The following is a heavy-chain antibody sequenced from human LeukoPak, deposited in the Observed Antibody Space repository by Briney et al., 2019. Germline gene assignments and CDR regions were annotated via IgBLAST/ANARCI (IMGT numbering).Heavy chain of an antibody. CDR2: ISAYNGNT. V-gene: IGHV1-18*01. J-gene: IGHJ5*02. D-gene: IGHD3-10*01. CDR1: GYTFTSYG. CDR3: ARVPHRGERFDP. Sequence: GASVKVSCKASGYTFTSYGISWVRQAPGQGLEWMGWISAYNGNTNYAQKFQGRVTMSRNTSISTAYMELGSLRSEDTAVYYCARVPHRGERFDPWGQGTLVTVSS.